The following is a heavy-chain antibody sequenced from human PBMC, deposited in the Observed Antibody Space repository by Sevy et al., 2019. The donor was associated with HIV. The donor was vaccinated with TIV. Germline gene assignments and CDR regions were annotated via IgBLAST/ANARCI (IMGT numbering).Heavy chain of an antibody. D-gene: IGHD3-22*01. CDR1: GYTLTKLS. CDR3: ATTKDYYESSGSPFDY. V-gene: IGHV1-24*01. Sequence: ASVKVSCKVSGYTLTKLSMHWVRQGPGKGLEWMGSFDPEDGETIYAQKFQGRVTMTEDKSTDTAHMELRSLKSEDMAVYYCATTKDYYESSGSPFDYWGQGTLVTVSS. CDR2: FDPEDGET. J-gene: IGHJ4*02.